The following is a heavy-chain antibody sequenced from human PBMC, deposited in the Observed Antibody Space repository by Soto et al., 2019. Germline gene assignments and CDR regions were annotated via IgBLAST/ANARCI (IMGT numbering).Heavy chain of an antibody. CDR3: ARDRGIAAAGPDY. V-gene: IGHV1-18*01. Sequence: ASVKVSCKASNYTFNTYGISWVRQAPGQGLEWMGWISTSNGNSIYAQSLQDRVTMTTDTSTSTAYMELRSLRSDDTAIYYCARDRGIAAAGPDYWGQGTLVTVS. J-gene: IGHJ4*02. D-gene: IGHD6-13*01. CDR1: NYTFNTYG. CDR2: ISTSNGNS.